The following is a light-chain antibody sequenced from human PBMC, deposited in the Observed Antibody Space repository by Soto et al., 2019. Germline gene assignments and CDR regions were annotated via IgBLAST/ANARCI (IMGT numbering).Light chain of an antibody. CDR1: QSVSNNY. CDR2: GAS. CDR3: QQYGSSGK. J-gene: IGKJ1*01. V-gene: IGKV3-20*01. Sequence: EIVLAQSPVTLSLSSVEIATLSRRASQSVSNNYLAWYQQKPGQAPRLLIYGASNRATGIPDRFSGSGSGTDFTLTISRLEPEDFAVYYCQQYGSSGKFGQGTKVDIK.